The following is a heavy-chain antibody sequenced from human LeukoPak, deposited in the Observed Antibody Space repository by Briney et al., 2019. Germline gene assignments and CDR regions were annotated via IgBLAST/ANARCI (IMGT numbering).Heavy chain of an antibody. J-gene: IGHJ4*02. CDR3: ATPPHDYGDYYFGY. D-gene: IGHD4-17*01. Sequence: GGSLRLSCGASGFTFSSYGMHWVRQAPAKVLEWVAFIRYDGSNKYYTDSVKGRFTISRDNSKNTLYLQMNSLRTEDTAVYYCATPPHDYGDYYFGYWGQGTLVTVSS. CDR2: IRYDGSNK. CDR1: GFTFSSYG. V-gene: IGHV3-30*02.